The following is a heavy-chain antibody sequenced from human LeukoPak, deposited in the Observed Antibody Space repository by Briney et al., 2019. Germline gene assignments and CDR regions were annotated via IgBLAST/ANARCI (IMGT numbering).Heavy chain of an antibody. J-gene: IGHJ4*02. CDR2: IYTSGSP. V-gene: IGHV4-4*07. CDR1: GGYISSYF. CDR3: ARDTCYRDYFDY. Sequence: SETLPLTCTVSGGYISSYFWSWIRQPAGKGLEWIERIYTSGSPHYNPSLKSRVTMSVDTSTNRFFLELRSVAAADTAVYYCARDTCYRDYFDYWARGTLVTLSS. D-gene: IGHD2/OR15-2a*01.